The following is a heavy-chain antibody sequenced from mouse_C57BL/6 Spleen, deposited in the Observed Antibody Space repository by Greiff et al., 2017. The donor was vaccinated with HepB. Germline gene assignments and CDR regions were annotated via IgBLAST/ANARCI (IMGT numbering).Heavy chain of an antibody. J-gene: IGHJ4*01. V-gene: IGHV3-6*01. CDR3: VEELRRYAMDY. CDR2: ISYDGSN. Sequence: EVQLVESGPGLVKPSQSLSLTCSVTGYSITSGYYWNWIRQFPGNKLEWMGYISYDGSNNYNPSLKNRISITRDTSKNQFFLKLNSVTTEDTATYYCVEELRRYAMDYWGQGTSVTVSS. D-gene: IGHD2-4*01. CDR1: GYSITSGYY.